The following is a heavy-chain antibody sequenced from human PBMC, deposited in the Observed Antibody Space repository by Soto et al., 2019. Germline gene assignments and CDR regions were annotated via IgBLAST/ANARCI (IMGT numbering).Heavy chain of an antibody. J-gene: IGHJ4*02. V-gene: IGHV3-15*07. Sequence: SVSNAWMNWVRQAPGKGLAWVGRIKSKTDGGTTDYAAPVKGRFTISRDDSKNTLYLQMNSLKTEDTAVYYCTTPTYYDFWSGYLRWGQGTLVTVSS. D-gene: IGHD3-3*01. CDR2: IKSKTDGGTT. CDR1: SVSNAW. CDR3: TTPTYYDFWSGYLR.